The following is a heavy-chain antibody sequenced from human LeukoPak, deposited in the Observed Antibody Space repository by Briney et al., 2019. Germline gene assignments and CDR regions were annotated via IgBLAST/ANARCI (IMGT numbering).Heavy chain of an antibody. CDR2: IRSKTNNYAT. J-gene: IGHJ4*02. D-gene: IGHD4-23*01. V-gene: IGHV3-73*01. CDR3: TRQEDYGAISVD. Sequence: PGGSLRLSCAASGFIFSGSAMHWVRQASGKGLGGVGRIRSKTNNYATAYAASVKGRFTVSRDDSKTTTYLQMNSLKTEDTAVYYCTRQEDYGAISVDWGQGTLVTVSS. CDR1: GFIFSGSA.